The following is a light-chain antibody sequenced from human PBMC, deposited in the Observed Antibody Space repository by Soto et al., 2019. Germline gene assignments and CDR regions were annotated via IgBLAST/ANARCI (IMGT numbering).Light chain of an antibody. V-gene: IGKV3D-15*01. Sequence: EIVLTQSPVTLSVSPGERATLSCRASQNINSNLAWYQQKPGQAPTLLIYGALTRVMGIPVRFSGSESGTEFTLTISSLKSEDFAVYYCQHYNNWPLTFGGGTKVDIK. J-gene: IGKJ4*01. CDR1: QNINSN. CDR2: GAL. CDR3: QHYNNWPLT.